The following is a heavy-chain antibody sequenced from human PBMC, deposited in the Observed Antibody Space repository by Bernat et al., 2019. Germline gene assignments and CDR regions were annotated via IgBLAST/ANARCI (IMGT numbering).Heavy chain of an antibody. J-gene: IGHJ5*02. Sequence: QVQLQQWGAGLLKPSETLSLTCAVYGGSFSGYYWSWIRQPPGKGLEWIGEINHSGSTNYNPSPKSRVTISVDTAKNQFSLKLSSVTAADTAVYYCARGFRGVAGMGRGNWFDPWGQGTLVTVSS. D-gene: IGHD6-19*01. CDR3: ARGFRGVAGMGRGNWFDP. CDR2: INHSGST. V-gene: IGHV4-34*01. CDR1: GGSFSGYY.